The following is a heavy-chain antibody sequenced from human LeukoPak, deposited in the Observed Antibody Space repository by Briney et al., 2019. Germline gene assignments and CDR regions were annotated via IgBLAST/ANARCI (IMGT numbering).Heavy chain of an antibody. CDR2: IDPSDSYT. CDR1: GYSFTNYW. V-gene: IGHV5-10-1*01. CDR3: ARSAVAGTGDWYFDL. J-gene: IGHJ2*01. Sequence: GESLKISCQGSGYSFTNYWISWVRQMPGKGLEWMGRIDPSDSYTNYSPSFQGHVTISADKSISTAYLQWSSLKASDTAMYYCARSAVAGTGDWYFDLWGRGTLVTVSS. D-gene: IGHD6-19*01.